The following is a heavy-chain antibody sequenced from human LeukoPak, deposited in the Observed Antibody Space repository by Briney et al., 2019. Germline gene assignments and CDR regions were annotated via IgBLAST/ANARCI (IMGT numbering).Heavy chain of an antibody. CDR2: IKPVGSQI. CDR3: ARDLNWETY. J-gene: IGHJ4*02. CDR1: GFTFSSYW. V-gene: IGHV3-7*01. Sequence: GGSLRLSCAASGFTFSSYWMTWVRQAPGKGLEWVANIKPVGSQIYYVDSVKGRFTISRDNAKNSLYLQMNSLRAEDTAVYYCARDLNWETYWGQGTLVTVSS. D-gene: IGHD1-1*01.